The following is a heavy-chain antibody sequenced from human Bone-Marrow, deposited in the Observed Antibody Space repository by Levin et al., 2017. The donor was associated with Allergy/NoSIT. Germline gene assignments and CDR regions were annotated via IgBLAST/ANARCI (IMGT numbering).Heavy chain of an antibody. CDR2: INAGNGNT. J-gene: IGHJ4*02. Sequence: ASVKVSCKASGYTFTSYAMHWVRQAPGQRLEWMGWINAGNGNTKYSQKFQGRVTITRDTSASTAYMELSSLRSEDTAVYYCARDGGIVLVVYAFDYWGQGTLVTVSS. V-gene: IGHV1-3*01. D-gene: IGHD2-8*02. CDR3: ARDGGIVLVVYAFDY. CDR1: GYTFTSYA.